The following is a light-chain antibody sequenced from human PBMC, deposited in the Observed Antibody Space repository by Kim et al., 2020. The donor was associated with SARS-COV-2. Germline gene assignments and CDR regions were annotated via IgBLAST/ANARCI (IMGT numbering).Light chain of an antibody. J-gene: IGLJ1*01. Sequence: PEGPVTLACASSPEAVTSSHYPNWFQQKPGQAPRLLIYSTSNKHSWTPARFSGSLLGGKASLTLSGVQPGDDSEYYFLLYYGYAYVFGSGTKVTVL. V-gene: IGLV7-43*01. CDR3: LLYYGYAYV. CDR1: PEAVTSSHY. CDR2: STS.